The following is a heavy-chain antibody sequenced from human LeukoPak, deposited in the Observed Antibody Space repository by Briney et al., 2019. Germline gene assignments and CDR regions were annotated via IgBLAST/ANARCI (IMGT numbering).Heavy chain of an antibody. CDR3: ARDSPPTGEPLDY. V-gene: IGHV1-2*02. Sequence: ASVKVSCKASGYTFTGYYMHWVRQAPGQGLEWMGWINPNSGGTNYAQKFQGRVTMTRDTSISTAYMELSRLRSDDTAVYYCARDSPPTGEPLDYWGQGTLVTVSS. J-gene: IGHJ4*02. CDR1: GYTFTGYY. CDR2: INPNSGGT. D-gene: IGHD7-27*01.